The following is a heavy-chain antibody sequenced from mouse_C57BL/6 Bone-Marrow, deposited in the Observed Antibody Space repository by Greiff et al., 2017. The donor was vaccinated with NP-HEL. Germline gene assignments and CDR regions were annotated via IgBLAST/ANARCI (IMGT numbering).Heavy chain of an antibody. V-gene: IGHV5-6*01. D-gene: IGHD2-4*01. Sequence: EVMLVESGGDLVKPGGSLKLSCAASGFTFSSYGMSWVRQTPDKRLEWVATISSGGSYTYYLDSVKGRFTISRDNAKNTLYLQMSSLKSEDTAMYYCARYNDYDWFAYWGQGTLVTVSA. CDR1: GFTFSSYG. CDR3: ARYNDYDWFAY. J-gene: IGHJ3*01. CDR2: ISSGGSYT.